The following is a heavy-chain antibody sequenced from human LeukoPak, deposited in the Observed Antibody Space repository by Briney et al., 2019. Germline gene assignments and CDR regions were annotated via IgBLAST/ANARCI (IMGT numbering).Heavy chain of an antibody. CDR2: ISYNGGRK. V-gene: IGHV3-30*04. Sequence: PGGSLRLSCAASGFTFSSYEMNWVRQAPGKGLEWVALISYNGGRKDYADSVKGRFTIDRDNSKNTVYLQMNSLRPDDTAIYFCARQEARNYYYEGLDYWGQGNLVTVSS. CDR1: GFTFSSYE. CDR3: ARQEARNYYYEGLDY. J-gene: IGHJ4*02. D-gene: IGHD3-22*01.